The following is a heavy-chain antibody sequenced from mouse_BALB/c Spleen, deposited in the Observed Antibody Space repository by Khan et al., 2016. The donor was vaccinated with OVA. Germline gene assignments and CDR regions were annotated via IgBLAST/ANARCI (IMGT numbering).Heavy chain of an antibody. CDR3: AREEALYYFDY. D-gene: IGHD3-2*02. CDR1: GYIFTSYW. J-gene: IGHJ2*01. Sequence: QVRLQQSGAELVRPGASVKLSCKTSGYIFTSYWIHWVKQRSGQGLEWIARIYPGTDNAYYNENLKDKATLTADKSSSTAYMQLSSLKSEDSAVYFCAREEALYYFDYWGQGTNVTVSS. CDR2: IYPGTDNA. V-gene: IGHV1S132*01.